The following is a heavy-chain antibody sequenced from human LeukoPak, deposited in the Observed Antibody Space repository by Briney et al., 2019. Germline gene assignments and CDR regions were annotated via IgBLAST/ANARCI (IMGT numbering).Heavy chain of an antibody. CDR2: INTRGGST. CDR1: GNTFTSHF. J-gene: IGHJ3*02. CDR3: ARVKSYYYDTSDKDAFDI. V-gene: IGHV1-46*01. Sequence: ASVKVSCKASGNTFTSHFMHWVRQAPGQGLEWMGIINTRGGSTSYTQKFQGRVTMTRDTSTSTVYMELSSLRSEDTAVYYCARVKSYYYDTSDKDAFDIWGQGTMVTVSS. D-gene: IGHD3-22*01.